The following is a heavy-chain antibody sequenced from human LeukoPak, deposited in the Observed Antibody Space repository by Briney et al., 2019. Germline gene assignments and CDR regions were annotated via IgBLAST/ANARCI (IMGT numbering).Heavy chain of an antibody. Sequence: ASVKVSCKASGFTFTSSAVQWVRQARGQRLEWIGWIVVGSGNTNYAQKFQERVTITRDMSTSTAYVELSSLRSEDTAVYYCAAVPQYCSSTSCYFTPRFDYWGQGTLVTVSS. CDR1: GFTFTSSA. D-gene: IGHD2-2*01. J-gene: IGHJ4*02. V-gene: IGHV1-58*01. CDR2: IVVGSGNT. CDR3: AAVPQYCSSTSCYFTPRFDY.